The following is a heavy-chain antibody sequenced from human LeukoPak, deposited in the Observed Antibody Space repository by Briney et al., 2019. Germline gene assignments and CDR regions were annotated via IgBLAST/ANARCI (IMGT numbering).Heavy chain of an antibody. V-gene: IGHV4-31*03. CDR1: GASIRSGDYY. J-gene: IGHJ2*01. CDR3: ARADLGPSGGDDWSFDL. Sequence: SQTLSLTCTVSGASIRSGDYYWSWIRQHPGKGLEWIGYIYYSGSTYYNPSLKSRITISVDTSENQFSLKLSSVTAADTAAYYCARADLGPSGGDDWSFDLWGRGTLVTVSS. CDR2: IYYSGST. D-gene: IGHD3-16*01.